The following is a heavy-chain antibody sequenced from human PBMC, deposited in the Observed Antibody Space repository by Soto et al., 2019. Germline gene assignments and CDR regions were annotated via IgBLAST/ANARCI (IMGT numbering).Heavy chain of an antibody. Sequence: QGQLVESGGGVVHPGRSLRLSCAGTGFILSNYGMHWVRQAPGKGLEWVAVISSNGIITYADSVKGRFTISRDNSKNTVNLQMNSLRAEDTGLYYCAKSSGGSYQEFDYWGQGTLVTVSS. V-gene: IGHV3-30*18. D-gene: IGHD1-26*01. CDR2: ISSNGIIT. CDR1: GFILSNYG. CDR3: AKSSGGSYQEFDY. J-gene: IGHJ4*02.